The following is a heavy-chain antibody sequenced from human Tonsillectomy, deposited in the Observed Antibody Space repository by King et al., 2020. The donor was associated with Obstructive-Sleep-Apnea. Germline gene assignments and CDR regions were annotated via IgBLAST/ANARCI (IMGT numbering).Heavy chain of an antibody. Sequence: VQLVESGGGVVQPGRSLRLSCAASGFTFSSYGMDWVRQAPGKGLEWVAIISHDGSNKYYAESVKGLFTISRDNSENTLYLQMNSRRAEDTAVYYCAKQLEYYYGMDVWGQGTTVTVSS. D-gene: IGHD3-3*01. CDR3: AKQLEYYYGMDV. V-gene: IGHV3-30*18. CDR1: GFTFSSYG. J-gene: IGHJ6*02. CDR2: ISHDGSNK.